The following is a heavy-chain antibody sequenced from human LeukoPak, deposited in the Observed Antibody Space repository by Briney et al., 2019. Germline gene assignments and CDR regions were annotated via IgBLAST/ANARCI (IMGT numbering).Heavy chain of an antibody. CDR2: IKQDGSEK. D-gene: IGHD2-21*02. J-gene: IGHJ6*02. CDR3: ARVSYCGGDCIYYYYGMDV. Sequence: GGSLRLSCAASGFTFSSYWMSWVRQAPGKGLEWVANIKQDGSEKYYVDSVKGRFTISRDNAKNSLYLQMNSLRAEDTAVYYCARVSYCGGDCIYYYYGMDVWGQGTTVTVSS. V-gene: IGHV3-7*01. CDR1: GFTFSSYW.